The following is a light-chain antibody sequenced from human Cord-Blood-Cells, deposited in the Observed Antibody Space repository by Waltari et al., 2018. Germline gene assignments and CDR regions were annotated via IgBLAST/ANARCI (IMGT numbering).Light chain of an antibody. CDR1: RSDVGGYHY. CDR3: SSYTSSSTYVV. CDR2: DVS. J-gene: IGLJ2*01. Sequence: QSALTQPASVSGSPGQSITISCTGTRSDVGGYHYVSWYQQHPGKAPKLLIYDVSNRPSGVSNRFSGSKSGNTASLTISGLQAEDEADYYCSSYTSSSTYVVFGGGTKLTVL. V-gene: IGLV2-14*01.